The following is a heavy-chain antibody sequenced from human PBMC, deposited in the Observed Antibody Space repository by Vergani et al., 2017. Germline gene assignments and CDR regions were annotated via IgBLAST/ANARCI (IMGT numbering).Heavy chain of an antibody. CDR1: GFTFSSYS. CDR3: AREITGPNLNFDY. J-gene: IGHJ4*02. D-gene: IGHD1-1*01. Sequence: EVQLVESGGGLVQPGGSLRLSCAASGFTFSSYSMNWVRQAPGKGLEWVSYISSSSSTIYYADSVKGRFTISRDNAKNSLYLQMNSLGDEDTAVYYCAREITGPNLNFDYWGQGTRVTVSS. CDR2: ISSSSSTI. V-gene: IGHV3-48*02.